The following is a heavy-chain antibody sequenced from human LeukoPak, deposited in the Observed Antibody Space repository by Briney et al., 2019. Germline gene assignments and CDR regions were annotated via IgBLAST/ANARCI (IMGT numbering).Heavy chain of an antibody. J-gene: IGHJ5*02. D-gene: IGHD3-22*01. CDR1: GGSISSGGYS. V-gene: IGHV4-30-2*01. Sequence: SSETLSLTCAVSGGSISSGGYSWSWIRQPPGKGLEWIGYIYQSGSTYYNPSLKSRISMSVDRSKNQFSLKLSSVTAADTAIYYCARVHLVSDSSGNWFDPWGQGTLVTVSS. CDR2: IYQSGST. CDR3: ARVHLVSDSSGNWFDP.